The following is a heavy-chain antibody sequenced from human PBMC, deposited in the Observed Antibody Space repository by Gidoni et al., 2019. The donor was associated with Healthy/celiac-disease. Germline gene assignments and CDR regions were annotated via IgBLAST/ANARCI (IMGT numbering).Heavy chain of an antibody. CDR1: GFTFDDYA. D-gene: IGHD3-22*01. CDR2: ISWNSGSI. V-gene: IGHV3-9*01. Sequence: EVQLVESGGGLVQPGRSLRLSCAASGFTFDDYAMHWVRQAPGEGLEWVSGISWNSGSIGYADSVKGRFTISRDNAKNSLYLQMNSLRAEDTALYYCAKALLDYDTSGYSHWGQGTQVTVSS. CDR3: AKALLDYDTSGYSH. J-gene: IGHJ4*02.